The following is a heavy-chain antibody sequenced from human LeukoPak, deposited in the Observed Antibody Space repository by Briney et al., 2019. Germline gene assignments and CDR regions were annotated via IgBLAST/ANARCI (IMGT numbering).Heavy chain of an antibody. CDR3: ARAKPKNMVRGLIMRRESRYYFDY. V-gene: IGHV3-30*02. Sequence: GGSLRLSCAASGFTFSSYGMHWVRQAPGKGLEWVAFIQYDGNTIFYADSVKGRFTISRDNSKSTLYIQMNSLRAEDTAVYYCARAKPKNMVRGLIMRRESRYYFDYWGQGTLVTVSS. CDR2: IQYDGNTI. CDR1: GFTFSSYG. J-gene: IGHJ4*02. D-gene: IGHD3-10*01.